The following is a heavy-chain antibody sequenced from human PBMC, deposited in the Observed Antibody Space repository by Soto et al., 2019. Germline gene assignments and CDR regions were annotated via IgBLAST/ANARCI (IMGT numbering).Heavy chain of an antibody. CDR2: IYYSGST. D-gene: IGHD6-19*01. J-gene: IGHJ6*02. V-gene: IGHV4-30-4*01. Sequence: SETLSLTCTVSGGSISSGDYYWSWIRQPPGKGLEWIGYIYYSGSTYYNPSLKSRVTISVDTSKNQFSLKLSSVTAADTAVYYCARDSYSSGWPEDYYYGMDGWGQGTKVTVSS. CDR1: GGSISSGDYY. CDR3: ARDSYSSGWPEDYYYGMDG.